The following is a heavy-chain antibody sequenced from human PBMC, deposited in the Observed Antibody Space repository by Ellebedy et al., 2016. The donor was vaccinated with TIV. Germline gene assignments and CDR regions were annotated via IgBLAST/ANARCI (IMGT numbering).Heavy chain of an antibody. V-gene: IGHV1-69*13. J-gene: IGHJ6*02. Sequence: SVKVSCXASGGTFSSYAISWVRQAPGQGLEWMGGIIPIFGTANYAQKFQGRVTITADESTSTAYMELSSLRSEDTAVYYCARVPYRRSDGSGRGGGYYYGMDVWGQGTTVTVSS. D-gene: IGHD3-10*01. CDR3: ARVPYRRSDGSGRGGGYYYGMDV. CDR2: IIPIFGTA. CDR1: GGTFSSYA.